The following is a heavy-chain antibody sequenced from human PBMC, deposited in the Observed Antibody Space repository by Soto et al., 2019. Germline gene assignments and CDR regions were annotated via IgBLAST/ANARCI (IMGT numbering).Heavy chain of an antibody. CDR1: GFTFRSYS. D-gene: IGHD6-13*01. Sequence: LRLSCAASGFTFRSYSMNWVRQAPGKGLEWVSYISISGTAIYYADSVKGRFTISRDDAKNSLYLQMNSLRDEDTSVYYCARDNGIAGSFDPWGQGALVTVSS. V-gene: IGHV3-48*02. CDR2: ISISGTAI. J-gene: IGHJ5*02. CDR3: ARDNGIAGSFDP.